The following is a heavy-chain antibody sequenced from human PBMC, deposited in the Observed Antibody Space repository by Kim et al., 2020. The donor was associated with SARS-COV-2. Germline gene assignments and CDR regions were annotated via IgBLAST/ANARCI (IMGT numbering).Heavy chain of an antibody. J-gene: IGHJ4*02. V-gene: IGHV3-23*01. D-gene: IGHD2-21*02. Sequence: RFTISRDNSKNTLYLQMNSLRAEDTAVYYCAVAYCGGDCYSFRVGGYFDYWGQGTLVTVSS. CDR3: AVAYCGGDCYSFRVGGYFDY.